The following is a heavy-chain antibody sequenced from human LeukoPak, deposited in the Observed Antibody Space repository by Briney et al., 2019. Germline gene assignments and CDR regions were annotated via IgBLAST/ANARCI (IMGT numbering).Heavy chain of an antibody. J-gene: IGHJ4*02. CDR1: GFTVSSNY. D-gene: IGHD3-9*01. V-gene: IGHV3-53*01. CDR3: ARTNRYYDVLTGYYLVIDY. CDR2: IYSGGST. Sequence: GGSLRLSCAASGFTVSSNYMSWVRQAPGRGLEWVSLIYSGGSTYYGDSVKGRFTISRDNSKNTLYLQMNSLRAEDTAVYYCARTNRYYDVLTGYYLVIDYWGQGTLVTVSS.